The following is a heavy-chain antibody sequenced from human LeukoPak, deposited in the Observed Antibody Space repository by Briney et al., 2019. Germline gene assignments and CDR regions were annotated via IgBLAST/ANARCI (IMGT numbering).Heavy chain of an antibody. CDR1: GFTISSYS. Sequence: GGSLRLSCAASGFTISSYSMNWVRQPPGKGLEWVSYITTRSATYYTDSVKGRFTISRDNAKDSVYLQMNSLRADDTAVYYCARVRGAGLQYYYMDVWGKGTTVTVSS. V-gene: IGHV3-48*01. D-gene: IGHD1-26*01. CDR2: ITTRSAT. J-gene: IGHJ6*03. CDR3: ARVRGAGLQYYYMDV.